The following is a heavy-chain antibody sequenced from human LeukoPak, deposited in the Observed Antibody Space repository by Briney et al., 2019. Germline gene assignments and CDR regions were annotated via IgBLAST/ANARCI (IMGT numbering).Heavy chain of an antibody. CDR3: ARHPFSAPFDN. CDR2: AYHTGHT. Sequence: SETLSLTCAVYGGSFSGYYWSWIRQTPGKGLERIAYAYHTGHTHYNPSLKRRVTISLYTSKNQVSLKMNSVTAADTAVYYCARHPFSAPFDNWGQGILVTVSS. CDR1: GGSFSGYY. J-gene: IGHJ4*02. V-gene: IGHV4-59*08. D-gene: IGHD6-19*01.